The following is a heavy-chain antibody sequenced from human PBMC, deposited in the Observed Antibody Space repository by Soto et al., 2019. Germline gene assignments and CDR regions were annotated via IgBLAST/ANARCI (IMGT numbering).Heavy chain of an antibody. J-gene: IGHJ4*02. CDR3: ARGGTPFDY. Sequence: QVQLVQSGAEVKKPGASVKVSCKASGYTFTNFGISWVRQARGQGLEWMGWISAYNGNTNYAPNFQGRVTRTKDTSTSTAYMELRSLRSDDTAVYYWARGGTPFDYWGQGTLVTVSS. CDR2: ISAYNGNT. D-gene: IGHD3-16*01. CDR1: GYTFTNFG. V-gene: IGHV1-18*01.